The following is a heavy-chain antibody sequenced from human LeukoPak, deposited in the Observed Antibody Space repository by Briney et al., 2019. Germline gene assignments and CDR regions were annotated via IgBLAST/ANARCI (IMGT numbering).Heavy chain of an antibody. CDR2: IYSGGST. J-gene: IGHJ3*02. CDR1: GFTVSSNY. Sequence: GGSLRLSCAASGFTVSSNYMSWVRQAPGKGLEWVSVIYSGGSTYYADSVKGRFTISRDYSKNTLYLQMNSLRAEDTAVYYCARVYYDSSGYQGAFDIWGQGTMVTVSS. V-gene: IGHV3-53*01. CDR3: ARVYYDSSGYQGAFDI. D-gene: IGHD3-22*01.